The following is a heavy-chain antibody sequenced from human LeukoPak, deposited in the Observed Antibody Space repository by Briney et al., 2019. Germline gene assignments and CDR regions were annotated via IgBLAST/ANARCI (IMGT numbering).Heavy chain of an antibody. Sequence: PWNSLRLSCAAAGFTFSSYGMHWVRQAPGKGLEWVAVIWYVGTNKYYADSVKGRFTNSRDNSKNTLYLQMNSLRAEDTAVYYCARDMVGLAVAGVAFDIWGKGTMV. CDR2: IWYVGTNK. V-gene: IGHV3-33*01. CDR1: GFTFSSYG. CDR3: ARDMVGLAVAGVAFDI. D-gene: IGHD6-19*01. J-gene: IGHJ3*02.